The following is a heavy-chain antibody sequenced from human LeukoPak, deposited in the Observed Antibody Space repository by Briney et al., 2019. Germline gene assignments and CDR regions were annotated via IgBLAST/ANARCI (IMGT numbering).Heavy chain of an antibody. Sequence: GGSLRLSCAASGFTFSSYGMHWVRQAPGKGLEWVAVIWYDGSNKYYADSVKGRFTISRDNSKNTLYLQMNSLRAEDTAVYYCAGDSLNDYGGNSVGWYFDLWGRGTLVTVSS. CDR2: IWYDGSNK. J-gene: IGHJ2*01. D-gene: IGHD4-23*01. CDR3: AGDSLNDYGGNSVGWYFDL. V-gene: IGHV3-33*01. CDR1: GFTFSSYG.